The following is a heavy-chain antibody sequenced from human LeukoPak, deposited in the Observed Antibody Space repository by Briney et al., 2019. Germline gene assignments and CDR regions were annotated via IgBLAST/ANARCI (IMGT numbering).Heavy chain of an antibody. Sequence: GRSLRLSCAASGFTFSTYVMHWVRQAPGKGLEWVAVISYDGSDKSYADSVKGRFTVSRDNSKNTLYLQMNSLRAEDTAVYYCANVPDYWGQGTLAAVSS. J-gene: IGHJ4*02. CDR3: ANVPDY. CDR2: ISYDGSDK. CDR1: GFTFSTYV. V-gene: IGHV3-30*18.